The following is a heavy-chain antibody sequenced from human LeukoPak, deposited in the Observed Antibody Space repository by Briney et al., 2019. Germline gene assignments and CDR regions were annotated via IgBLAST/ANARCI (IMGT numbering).Heavy chain of an antibody. D-gene: IGHD5-24*01. Sequence: GGSLRLSCAASGFNFITAAMTWVRQAPGKGLEWVSLIGSSGGSTYYADSVKGRFTISRDNSNHTLSLQMNSLRVEDTAIYYCVKDIQLSTWGLGAIV. CDR2: IGSSGGST. CDR3: VKDIQLST. CDR1: GFNFITAA. J-gene: IGHJ3*01. V-gene: IGHV3-23*01.